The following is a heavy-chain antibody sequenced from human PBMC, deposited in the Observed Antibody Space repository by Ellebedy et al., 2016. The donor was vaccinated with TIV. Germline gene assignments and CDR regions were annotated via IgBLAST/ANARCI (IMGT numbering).Heavy chain of an antibody. CDR1: GESFSGYY. CDR2: INDSGIT. V-gene: IGHV4-34*01. J-gene: IGHJ4*02. CDR3: ARHLNHNSRADY. D-gene: IGHD2/OR15-2a*01. Sequence: SETLSLXCAVYGESFSGYYWSWIRQPPEKGLEWIGEINDSGITRYNPSLESRLTISIDTSRSQASLRLSSVTAADTAVYYCARHLNHNSRADYWGQGTLVTVSS.